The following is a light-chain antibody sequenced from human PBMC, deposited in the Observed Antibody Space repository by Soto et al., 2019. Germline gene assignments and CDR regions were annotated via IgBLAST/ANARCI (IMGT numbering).Light chain of an antibody. Sequence: DVVMTQSPLPVSVASAQPASISCKSRQSLLHITGEAFLFWYLQKPGQSPQLLIYEVSTRVSGVPDRFSGSGSGTDFTLEISRVETDDVGIYYCMQSTQLPPTFGQGTRLEIK. J-gene: IGKJ5*01. CDR1: QSLLHITGEAF. CDR3: MQSTQLPPT. V-gene: IGKV2D-29*02. CDR2: EVS.